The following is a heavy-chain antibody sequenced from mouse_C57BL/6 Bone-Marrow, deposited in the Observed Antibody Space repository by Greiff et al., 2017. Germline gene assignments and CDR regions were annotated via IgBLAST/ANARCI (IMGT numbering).Heavy chain of an antibody. Sequence: EVQLQQSGTVLARPGASVKMSCKTSGYTFTSYWMHWVKQRPGQGLEWKGAIYPGNSDTSYNQKFKGKAKLTAVTSASTAYMELSSLTNEDSAVYYCTPKSGFDYWGQGTTLTVSS. CDR1: GYTFTSYW. J-gene: IGHJ2*01. CDR3: TPKSGFDY. V-gene: IGHV1-5*01. CDR2: IYPGNSDT. D-gene: IGHD3-1*01.